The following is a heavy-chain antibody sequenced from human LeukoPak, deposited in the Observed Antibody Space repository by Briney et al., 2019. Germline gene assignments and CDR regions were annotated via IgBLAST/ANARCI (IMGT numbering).Heavy chain of an antibody. V-gene: IGHV4-38-2*02. CDR3: ARVHYDYVWGSYRYNPNPYFDY. Sequence: SETLSLTCTISGYSISSGYYWGWIRQPPGKGLEWIGSIYHSGSTYYNPSLKSRVTISVDTSKNQFSLKLSSVTAADTAVYYCARVHYDYVWGSYRYNPNPYFDYWGQGTLVTVSS. D-gene: IGHD3-16*02. CDR2: IYHSGST. CDR1: GYSISSGYY. J-gene: IGHJ4*02.